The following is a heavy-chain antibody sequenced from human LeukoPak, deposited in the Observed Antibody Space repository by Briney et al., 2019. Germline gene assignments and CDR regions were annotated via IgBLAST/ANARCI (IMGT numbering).Heavy chain of an antibody. V-gene: IGHV4-34*01. CDR3: ARGAWATRLAS. D-gene: IGHD2-15*01. Sequence: PSETLSLTCAVYGESLNSYYWSWVRQPPGEGLEWIGEIYESGTTKYNPSLKSRVAISMVPSKQQFSLILSSVTAAATAVYYCARGAWATRLASWGLGTPVIVSS. CDR2: IYESGTT. CDR1: GESLNSYY. J-gene: IGHJ4*02.